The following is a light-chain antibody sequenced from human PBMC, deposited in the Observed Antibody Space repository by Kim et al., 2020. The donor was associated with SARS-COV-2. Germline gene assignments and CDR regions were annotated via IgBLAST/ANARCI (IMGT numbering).Light chain of an antibody. CDR1: LSVLNKSNNKNY. CDR3: QQYFSSPYT. CDR2: WAS. Sequence: RATIHCKSSLSVLNKSNNKNYVAWYQQKPGQPPKLVIYWASTRESGVPDRLSGSGSGTDFSLTINNLQVEDVAVYYCQQYFSSPYTFGQGTKLEIK. J-gene: IGKJ2*01. V-gene: IGKV4-1*01.